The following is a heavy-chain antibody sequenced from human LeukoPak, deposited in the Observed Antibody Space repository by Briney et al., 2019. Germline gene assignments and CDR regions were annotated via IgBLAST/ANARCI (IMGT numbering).Heavy chain of an antibody. CDR2: ISSSGSTI. CDR3: ARAGVRFLEWLAPYDY. D-gene: IGHD3-3*01. V-gene: IGHV3-11*04. J-gene: IGHJ4*02. Sequence: GGSLRLSCAASGFTLSDYYMSWIRQAPGKGLEWVSYISSSGSTIYYADSVKGRFTISRDNAKNSLYLQMNSLRAEDTAVYYCARAGVRFLEWLAPYDYWGQGTLVTVSS. CDR1: GFTLSDYY.